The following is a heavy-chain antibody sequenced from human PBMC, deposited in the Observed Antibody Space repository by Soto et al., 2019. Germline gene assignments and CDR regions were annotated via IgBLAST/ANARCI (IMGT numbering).Heavy chain of an antibody. CDR1: GGSISSSSYY. J-gene: IGHJ4*02. CDR2: IYYSGST. D-gene: IGHD3-3*01. Sequence: QLQLQESGPGLVKPSETLSLTCTVSGGSISSSSYYWGWIRQPPGKGLEWIGSIYYSGSTYYNPSLKSRVTISVDTSKNQFSLKLSSVTAADTAVYYCARLNYDFWSGYYFHWGQGTLVTVSS. V-gene: IGHV4-39*01. CDR3: ARLNYDFWSGYYFH.